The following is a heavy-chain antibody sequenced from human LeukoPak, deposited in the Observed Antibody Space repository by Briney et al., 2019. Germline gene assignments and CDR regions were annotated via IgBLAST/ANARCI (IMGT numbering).Heavy chain of an antibody. Sequence: PSATLSLPCTVSGGSISYYFWSWFRQSPGKGLEWIGNVHYSGTNTYNPSLESRLSMSVDTSKNQFSLTLNSATAADTAVYYCVRQKAVSADFEYWGQGTLVTVAS. D-gene: IGHD1-26*01. J-gene: IGHJ4*01. CDR1: GGSISYYF. CDR2: VHYSGTN. CDR3: VRQKAVSADFEY. V-gene: IGHV4-59*08.